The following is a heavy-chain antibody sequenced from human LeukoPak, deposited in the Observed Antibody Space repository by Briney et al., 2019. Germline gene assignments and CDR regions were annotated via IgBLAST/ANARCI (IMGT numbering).Heavy chain of an antibody. D-gene: IGHD2-2*01. CDR2: VSASSSYI. CDR1: GFTLSNFG. J-gene: IGHJ4*02. CDR3: ARERDCGRASCVAYYFDY. Sequence: GGSLRLSCAASGFTLSNFGMDWVRQAPGQGLEWVSSVSASSSYIWYADSVKGRFTISRDNAQNSLYLQMNNLRAEDTAVYYCARERDCGRASCVAYYFDYWSQGTLVTVSS. V-gene: IGHV3-21*01.